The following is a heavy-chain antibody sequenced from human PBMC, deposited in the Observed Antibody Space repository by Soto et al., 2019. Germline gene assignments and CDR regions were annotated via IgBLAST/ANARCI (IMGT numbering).Heavy chain of an antibody. V-gene: IGHV3-48*01. CDR2: ISGSSNTI. CDR1: GFTFRTYS. Sequence: EVQLVESGGDLVQPGGSLRLSCAASGFTFRTYSMNWVRQAPGKGLEWVSYISGSSNTIYYADSVKGRFTISRDNAKNSLYLQMNSLRAEDTAVYYCARLSGAYSSGHDFWGQGTLVTVSS. J-gene: IGHJ4*02. CDR3: ARLSGAYSSGHDF. D-gene: IGHD6-19*01.